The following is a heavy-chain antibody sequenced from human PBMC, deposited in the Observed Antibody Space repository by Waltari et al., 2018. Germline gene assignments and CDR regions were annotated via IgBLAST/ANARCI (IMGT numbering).Heavy chain of an antibody. V-gene: IGHV1-3*01. CDR3: AREGQWPT. CDR2: INAGNGNT. CDR1: GYSFTHYA. J-gene: IGHJ3*01. D-gene: IGHD6-19*01. Sequence: QVQLVQSGAEVKNPGASVKVSCRASGYSFTHYAMHWVRQAPGQRREWMGWINAGNGNTKYSQKFQGGVTITSDTSASIVYMELSSLRSEDTAVYYCAREGQWPTGGQGTMVTVSS.